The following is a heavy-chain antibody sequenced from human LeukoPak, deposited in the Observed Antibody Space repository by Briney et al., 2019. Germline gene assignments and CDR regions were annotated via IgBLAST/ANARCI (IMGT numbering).Heavy chain of an antibody. D-gene: IGHD2-2*01. CDR2: IYYSGST. V-gene: IGHV4-59*01. CDR1: GGSISSYY. CDR3: ARGLVVVDYFVDYYYMDV. J-gene: IGHJ6*03. Sequence: KPSETLSLTCTVSGGSISSYYWSWIRQPPGKGLEWIGYIYYSGSTNYNPSLKSRVTISVDTSKNQFSLKLSSVTAADTAVYYCARGLVVVDYFVDYYYMDVWGKGTTVTVSS.